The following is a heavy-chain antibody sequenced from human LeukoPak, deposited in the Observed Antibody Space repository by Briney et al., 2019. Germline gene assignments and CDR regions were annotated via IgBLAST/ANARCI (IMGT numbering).Heavy chain of an antibody. J-gene: IGHJ5*02. D-gene: IGHD1-26*01. CDR3: AKEATYSGSYGVPGPPDP. CDR1: GFTFTDYS. V-gene: IGHV3-23*01. Sequence: PGGSLRLSCAAAGFTFTDYSMNWVRQAPGKGLEWVSAISGSGGSTYYADSVKGRFTISRDNSKNTLYLQMNSLRAEDTAVYYCAKEATYSGSYGVPGPPDPWGQGTLVTVSS. CDR2: ISGSGGST.